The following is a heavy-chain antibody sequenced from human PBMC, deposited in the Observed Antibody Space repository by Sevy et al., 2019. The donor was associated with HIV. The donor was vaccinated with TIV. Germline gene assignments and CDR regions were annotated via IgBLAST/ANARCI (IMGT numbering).Heavy chain of an antibody. D-gene: IGHD3-22*01. V-gene: IGHV3-48*03. CDR1: GFTFSSYE. Sequence: GGSLRLSCEASGFTFSSYEMNWVRQAPGKGLEWVSYISSSGTTIRYADSVNGRFTISRDNAKNSLYMQMNSLSADDTAVYYCARVDANYDKGFDPWGQGTLVTVSS. CDR3: ARVDANYDKGFDP. CDR2: ISSSGTTI. J-gene: IGHJ5*02.